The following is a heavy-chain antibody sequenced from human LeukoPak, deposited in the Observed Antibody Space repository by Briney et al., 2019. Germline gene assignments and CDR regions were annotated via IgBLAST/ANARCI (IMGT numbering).Heavy chain of an antibody. CDR1: GFTFFNAW. Sequence: GGSLRLSCAASGFTFFNAWMSWVRQAPGKGLEWVGRIKSKNDGETTEYAAPVKDRFTISRDDSKDTLYLYMNSLKTDDTAVYYCAADLPPHRGYVYPVDDWGQGTLVTVSS. CDR2: IKSKNDGETT. J-gene: IGHJ4*02. D-gene: IGHD5-12*01. V-gene: IGHV3-15*01. CDR3: AADLPPHRGYVYPVDD.